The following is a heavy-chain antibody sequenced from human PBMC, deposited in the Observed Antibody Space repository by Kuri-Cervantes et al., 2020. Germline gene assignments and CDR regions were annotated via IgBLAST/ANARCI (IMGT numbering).Heavy chain of an antibody. Sequence: GESLKISCAGSGFTFSSVWTSWVRQVPGKGLEWVAKIKQDGSEKYYVDSVKGRFTIPRDNARNSLYLQMNSLRAEDTAVYYCASQYLTHYYGSGSYADYWGQGTLVTVSS. D-gene: IGHD3-10*01. CDR2: IKQDGSEK. CDR3: ASQYLTHYYGSGSYADY. CDR1: GFTFSSVW. J-gene: IGHJ4*02. V-gene: IGHV3-7*01.